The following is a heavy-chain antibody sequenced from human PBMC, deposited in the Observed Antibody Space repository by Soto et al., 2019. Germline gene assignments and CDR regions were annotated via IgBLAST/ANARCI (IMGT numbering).Heavy chain of an antibody. CDR3: AKNSRHIVVLTPFLDS. D-gene: IGHD2-21*02. Sequence: QAQLVASGGGVVQPGGSLRLSCAASGFSFNSYGMHWVRQAPGKGLEWVAFISYDGSRTYYADSVKGRFTISRDGSTKTLFLEMNSLRNEDSGVYYCAKNSRHIVVLTPFLDSWGQGDLVTVSS. CDR1: GFSFNSYG. V-gene: IGHV3-30*18. J-gene: IGHJ5*01. CDR2: ISYDGSRT.